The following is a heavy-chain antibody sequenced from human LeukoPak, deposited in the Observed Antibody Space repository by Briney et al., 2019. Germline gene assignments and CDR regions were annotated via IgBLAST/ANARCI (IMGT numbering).Heavy chain of an antibody. D-gene: IGHD2-15*01. Sequence: GGSLRLSCAASGFSFSSHGMNWVRQGPGKGLEWVSGISSSGGTTYYADSVKGRFTISRDNAKNSLYLQMNSLRAEDTAVYYCARDREGYCSGGSCYSDALDIWGQGTMVTVSS. CDR1: GFSFSSHG. CDR3: ARDREGYCSGGSCYSDALDI. CDR2: ISSSGGTT. V-gene: IGHV3-21*04. J-gene: IGHJ3*02.